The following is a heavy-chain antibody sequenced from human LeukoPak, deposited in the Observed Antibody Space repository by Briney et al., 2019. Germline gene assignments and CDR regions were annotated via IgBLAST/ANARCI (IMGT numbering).Heavy chain of an antibody. CDR3: AMKRSGYSPFDY. D-gene: IGHD3-3*01. V-gene: IGHV3-23*01. J-gene: IGHJ4*02. CDR2: ISSSSRMT. CDR1: GLTFSSYA. Sequence: GGSPRLSCAASGLTFSSYAMSWVRQAPGKGLKWVSAISSSSRMTYYADSVKGRFTISRDNSKNALYLQMDSLRAEDTAIYYCAMKRSGYSPFDYWGQGTLVTVSS.